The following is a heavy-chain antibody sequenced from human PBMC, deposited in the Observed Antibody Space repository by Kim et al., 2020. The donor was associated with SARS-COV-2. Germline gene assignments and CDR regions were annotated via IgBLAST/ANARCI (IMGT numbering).Heavy chain of an antibody. CDR2: IYSGGSST. Sequence: GGSLRLSCAASGFTFSSYAMSWVRQAPGKGLEWVSVIYSGGSSTYYADSVKGRFTISRDNSKNTVYLQMNSLRAEDTAVYYCAKVESGDTYWYFDLWGRGTLVTVSS. CDR1: GFTFSSYA. CDR3: AKVESGDTYWYFDL. V-gene: IGHV3-23*03. J-gene: IGHJ2*01. D-gene: IGHD3-10*01.